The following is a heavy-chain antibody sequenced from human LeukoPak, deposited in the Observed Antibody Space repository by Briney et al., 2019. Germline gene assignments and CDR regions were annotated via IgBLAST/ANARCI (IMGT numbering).Heavy chain of an antibody. J-gene: IGHJ6*02. CDR2: IKSKTDGGTT. D-gene: IGHD2-2*01. CDR1: GFTFSNAW. V-gene: IGHV3-15*01. Sequence: GGSLRLSCAASGFTFSNAWMSWVRQVPGKGLEWVGRIKSKTDGGTTDYAAPVKGRFTISRDDSKNTLYLQMNSLKTEDTAVYYCTTDRGLPAAAIRGTYGMDVWGQGTTVTVSS. CDR3: TTDRGLPAAAIRGTYGMDV.